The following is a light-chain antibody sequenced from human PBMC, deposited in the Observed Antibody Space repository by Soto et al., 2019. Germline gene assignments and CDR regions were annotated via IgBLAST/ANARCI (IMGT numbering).Light chain of an antibody. CDR2: DVN. J-gene: IGLJ3*02. Sequence: QSALTQPASVSGSPGQSITISCTGTSSDIGAYNYVSWYQQHPGKAPKLMIYDVNNRPSGVSNRFSGSKSGNTASLTISGLQAEDEADYYCNSYTGSTTLWVFGGGTKLTVL. CDR1: SSDIGAYNY. CDR3: NSYTGSTTLWV. V-gene: IGLV2-14*01.